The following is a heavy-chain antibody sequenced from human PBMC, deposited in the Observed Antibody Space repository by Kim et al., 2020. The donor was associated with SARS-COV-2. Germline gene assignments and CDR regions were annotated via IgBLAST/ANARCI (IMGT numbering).Heavy chain of an antibody. J-gene: IGHJ4*02. Sequence: ADAGMGRFPISRNNSKNSLYLQMNSLRAEDTAVYYCARAPTRSASGSSDYWGQGTLVTVSS. V-gene: IGHV3-30*07. D-gene: IGHD1-26*01. CDR3: ARAPTRSASGSSDY.